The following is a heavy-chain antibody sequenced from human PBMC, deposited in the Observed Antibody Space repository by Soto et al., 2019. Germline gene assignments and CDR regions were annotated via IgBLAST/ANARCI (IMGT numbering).Heavy chain of an antibody. J-gene: IGHJ4*02. CDR3: VRRVSGNYDY. Sequence: EVQLAESGGGMVQPGGSLELSCVASGLTFSSYDMHWVRQAQGKGLEYVSSISSNGGTTYYGNSVKGRFTISRDNSKNTLYLQMGSLRAEDMAVYYCVRRVSGNYDYWGQGTLVTVSS. V-gene: IGHV3-64*01. CDR2: ISSNGGTT. CDR1: GLTFSSYD. D-gene: IGHD1-7*01.